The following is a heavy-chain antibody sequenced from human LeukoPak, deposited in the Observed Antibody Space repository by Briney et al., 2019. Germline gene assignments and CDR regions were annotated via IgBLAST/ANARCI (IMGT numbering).Heavy chain of an antibody. V-gene: IGHV4-30-4*01. CDR2: IYYSGST. CDR1: GGSISSGDYY. J-gene: IGHJ6*02. Sequence: SETLSLTCTVSGGSISSGDYYWSWIRQPPGKGPEWIGYIYYSGSTYYNPSLKSRVTISVDTSKNQFSLKLSSVTAADTAVYYCARASLRRRSADVWGQGTTVTVSS. D-gene: IGHD5-12*01. CDR3: ARASLRRRSADV.